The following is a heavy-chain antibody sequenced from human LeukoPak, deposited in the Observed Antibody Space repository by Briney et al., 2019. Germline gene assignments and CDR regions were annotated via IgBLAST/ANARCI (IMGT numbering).Heavy chain of an antibody. CDR3: AKDPFDY. Sequence: PGGSLRLSCAASGFTFSSYGMHWVRQAPGTGLEWVAVISYDGSNKYYADSVKGRFTISRDNSKNTLYLRMNSLRAEDTAVYYCAKDPFDYWGQGTLVTVSS. CDR2: ISYDGSNK. J-gene: IGHJ4*02. CDR1: GFTFSSYG. V-gene: IGHV3-30*18.